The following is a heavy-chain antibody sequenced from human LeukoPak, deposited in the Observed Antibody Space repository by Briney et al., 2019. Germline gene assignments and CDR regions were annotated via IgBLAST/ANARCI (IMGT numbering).Heavy chain of an antibody. Sequence: SETLSLTCTVSGGSISSYYWSWIRQPAGKGLEWIGRIYTSGSTNYNPSLKSRVTMSVDTSKNQFSLKLSSVTAADTAVYYCAKERRNIRLGELSLPPRGDYWGQGTLVTVSS. V-gene: IGHV4-4*07. J-gene: IGHJ4*02. D-gene: IGHD3-16*02. CDR3: AKERRNIRLGELSLPPRGDY. CDR2: IYTSGST. CDR1: GGSISSYY.